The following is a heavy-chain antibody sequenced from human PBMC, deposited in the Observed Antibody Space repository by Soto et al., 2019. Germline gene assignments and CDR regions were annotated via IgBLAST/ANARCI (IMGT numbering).Heavy chain of an antibody. V-gene: IGHV1-46*01. CDR3: ARDRPDSYCGGDCPLGYYYHGMDV. D-gene: IGHD2-21*02. Sequence: QVQLVQSGAELKKPGASVSLSCKASGFSLSSYYIHWVRQSPGQGLQWMEIINPTNGFTSYPHEFQGRVSMTSDTATSKVYMGVSRLRSDDTAMYFCARDRPDSYCGGDCPLGYYYHGMDVWGQGTAVTVSS. CDR1: GFSLSSYY. CDR2: INPTNGFT. J-gene: IGHJ6*02.